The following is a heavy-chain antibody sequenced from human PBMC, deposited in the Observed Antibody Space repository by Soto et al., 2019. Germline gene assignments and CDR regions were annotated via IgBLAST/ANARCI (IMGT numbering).Heavy chain of an antibody. Sequence: GGSLRLSCAASGFTFSTYGMNWVRQAPGKGLEWLSSISDSGHYIYYADSVKGRFTISRDNAKNSLFLQMNSLRGEDTAVYYRARSGLALHYSASPWFDPWGHGTLVTVSS. J-gene: IGHJ5*02. D-gene: IGHD3-22*01. CDR2: ISDSGHYI. CDR1: GFTFSTYG. V-gene: IGHV3-21*01. CDR3: ARSGLALHYSASPWFDP.